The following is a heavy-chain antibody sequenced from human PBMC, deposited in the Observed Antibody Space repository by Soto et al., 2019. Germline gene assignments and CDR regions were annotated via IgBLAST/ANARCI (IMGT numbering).Heavy chain of an antibody. J-gene: IGHJ4*02. CDR3: ARESGTNQLDY. V-gene: IGHV1-69*08. CDR2: IIPILGIA. D-gene: IGHD1-1*01. CDR1: GGTFSSYT. Sequence: QVQLVQSGAEVQKPGSSVKVSCKASGGTFSSYTISWVRQAPGQGLEWMGRIIPILGIANYAQKFQGRVKITADKSTSTAYMELSSLRSEDTAVYYCARESGTNQLDYWGQGTLVTVSS.